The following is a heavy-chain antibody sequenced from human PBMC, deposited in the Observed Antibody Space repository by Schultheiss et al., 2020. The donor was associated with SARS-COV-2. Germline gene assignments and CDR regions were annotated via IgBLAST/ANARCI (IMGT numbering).Heavy chain of an antibody. D-gene: IGHD5-18*01. CDR3: ARGGERGYRYGYWIDY. V-gene: IGHV1-69*13. CDR2: IIPIFGTA. J-gene: IGHJ4*02. Sequence: SVKVSCKPSGYTFTAYYMHWVRQAPGQGLEWMGGIIPIFGTANYAQKFQGRVTITADESTSTAYMELSSLRSEDTAVYYCARGGERGYRYGYWIDYWGQGTLVTVSS. CDR1: GYTFTAYY.